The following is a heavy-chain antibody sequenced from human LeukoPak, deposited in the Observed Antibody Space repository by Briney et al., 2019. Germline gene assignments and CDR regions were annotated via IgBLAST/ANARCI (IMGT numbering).Heavy chain of an antibody. CDR2: IQYDGTNK. J-gene: IGHJ6*02. V-gene: IGHV3-30*02. CDR1: GITFSSYD. D-gene: IGHD3-10*01. CDR3: AREYGSGSLDMDV. Sequence: GGSLRLSCAASGITFSSYDMHWVRQAPAKGLEWVAFIQYDGTNKDYADSVKGRFTISRDNSKNTLYLQMNSLRAEDTAVYYCAREYGSGSLDMDVWGQGTTVTVSS.